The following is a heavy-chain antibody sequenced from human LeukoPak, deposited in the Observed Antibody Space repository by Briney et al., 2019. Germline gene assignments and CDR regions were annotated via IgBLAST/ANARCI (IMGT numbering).Heavy chain of an antibody. CDR2: ISGSGGST. V-gene: IGHV3-23*01. D-gene: IGHD1-7*01. Sequence: PGGSLRLSCAASGFTFSSYEMNWVRQVPGKGLEWVSAISGSGGSTYYADSVKGRFTISRDNSKNTLYLQMNSLRAEDTAVYYCAKDLNLRYFDYWGQGTLVTVSS. J-gene: IGHJ4*02. CDR3: AKDLNLRYFDY. CDR1: GFTFSSYE.